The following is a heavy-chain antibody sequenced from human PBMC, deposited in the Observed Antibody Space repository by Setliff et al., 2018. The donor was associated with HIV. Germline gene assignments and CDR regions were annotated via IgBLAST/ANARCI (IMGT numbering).Heavy chain of an antibody. D-gene: IGHD2-15*01. CDR2: MNPNSGNR. CDR1: GYTFTSYD. V-gene: IGHV1-8*02. J-gene: IGHJ3*02. CDR3: VVPAAVGAPDAFDI. Sequence: ASVKVSCKASGYTFTSYDINWVRRATGQGLEWMGWMNPNSGNRGYAQKFQGRVTMTRITSISTAYMELSSLRSEDTAEYYCVVPAAVGAPDAFDIWGQGTKVTVSS.